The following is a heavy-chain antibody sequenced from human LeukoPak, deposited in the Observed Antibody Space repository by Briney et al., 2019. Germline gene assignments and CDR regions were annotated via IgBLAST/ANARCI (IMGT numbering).Heavy chain of an antibody. V-gene: IGHV1-69*05. J-gene: IGHJ5*02. CDR3: ARDLGPIVGATDWFDP. CDR1: GGTFSSYA. D-gene: IGHD1-26*01. CDR2: IIPIFGTA. Sequence: ASVKLSCKASGGTFSSYAISWVRQAPGQGLEWMGGIIPIFGTANYAQKFQGRVTITTDESTSTAYMELSSLRAEDTAVYYCARDLGPIVGATDWFDPWGQGTLVTVSS.